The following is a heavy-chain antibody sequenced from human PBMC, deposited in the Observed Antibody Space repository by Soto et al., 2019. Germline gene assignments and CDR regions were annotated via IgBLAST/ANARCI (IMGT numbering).Heavy chain of an antibody. D-gene: IGHD4-17*01. Sequence: QVQLVESGGGLVKPGGSLRLSCAASGFTFSDYYMSWIGQAPGKGLEWVSYISSSSSYTNYADSVKGRFTISRDNAKNSLYLQMNSLRAEDTAVYYCARDSVYYGDYELNYFDYWGQGTLVTVSS. CDR2: ISSSSSYT. J-gene: IGHJ4*02. CDR1: GFTFSDYY. V-gene: IGHV3-11*05. CDR3: ARDSVYYGDYELNYFDY.